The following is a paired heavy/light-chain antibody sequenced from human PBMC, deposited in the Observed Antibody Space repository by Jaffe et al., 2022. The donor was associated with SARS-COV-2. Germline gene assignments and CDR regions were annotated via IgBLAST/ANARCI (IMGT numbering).Heavy chain of an antibody. Sequence: EVQLVESGGGLVQPGESLRLSCAASGFIFSDSWMHWVRQAPGKGLVWVSRIDVDGSTITYADSVKGRFTISRDNAKSTLYLQMDSLRAEDTAVYFCARDPTQQWLLSPGDYSSRWHAMDYWGQGTLVTVSS. V-gene: IGHV3-74*01. CDR1: GFIFSDSW. CDR3: ARDPTQQWLLSPGDYSSRWHAMDY. J-gene: IGHJ4*02. D-gene: IGHD5-18*01. CDR2: IDVDGSTI.
Light chain of an antibody. V-gene: IGKV3-20*01. CDR1: QSVSSIY. CDR2: GAS. CDR3: QQYGSPLT. Sequence: EIVLTQSPGTLSLSPGERATLSCRASQSVSSIYLAWYQQKPGQAPRLLISGASSRAAGIPDRFSGSGSGTDFTLSISRLEPEDFAVYYCQQYGSPLTFGGGTKVEIK. J-gene: IGKJ4*01.